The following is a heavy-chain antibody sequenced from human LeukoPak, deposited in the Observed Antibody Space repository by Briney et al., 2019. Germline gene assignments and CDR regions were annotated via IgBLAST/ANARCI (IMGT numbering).Heavy chain of an antibody. Sequence: SETLSLTCTVSGGSISSYYWSWIRQPPGKGLEWIGYIYYSGSTNYNPSLKSRVTISVDTSKNQFSLKLSSVTAADTAVYYCARLTMRARYGDYWGQGTLVTVSS. D-gene: IGHD1-14*01. J-gene: IGHJ4*02. CDR2: IYYSGST. CDR3: ARLTMRARYGDY. CDR1: GGSISSYY. V-gene: IGHV4-59*12.